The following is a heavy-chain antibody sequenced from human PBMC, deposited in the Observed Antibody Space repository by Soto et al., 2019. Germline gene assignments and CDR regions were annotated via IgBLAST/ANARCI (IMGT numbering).Heavy chain of an antibody. CDR2: TYYRSKWYN. Sequence: SQTLSLTCAISGDSVSSNSAAWNWIRQSPSRGLEWLGRTYYRSKWYNDYAVSVKSRITINPDTSKNQFSLQLNAVTPEDTAVYYCEREGGGLQQLVQAHGKMNYFDYWGQGTRVTVCS. J-gene: IGHJ4*02. CDR1: GDSVSSNSAA. V-gene: IGHV6-1*01. D-gene: IGHD6-13*01. CDR3: EREGGGLQQLVQAHGKMNYFDY.